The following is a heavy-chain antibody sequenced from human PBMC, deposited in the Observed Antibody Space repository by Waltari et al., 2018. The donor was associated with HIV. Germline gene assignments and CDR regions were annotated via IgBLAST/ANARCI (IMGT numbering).Heavy chain of an antibody. J-gene: IGHJ6*02. CDR2: IYSGGST. CDR3: VSPYYDLYYYYGMDV. Sequence: EVQLVESGGGLIQPGGSLRLSCAASGFTVSSNYMSWVRQAPGKGLEWVSVIYSGGSTYYADSVKGRFTISRDNSKNTLYLQMNSLRAEDTAVYYCVSPYYDLYYYYGMDVWGQGTTVTVSS. D-gene: IGHD3-22*01. V-gene: IGHV3-53*01. CDR1: GFTVSSNY.